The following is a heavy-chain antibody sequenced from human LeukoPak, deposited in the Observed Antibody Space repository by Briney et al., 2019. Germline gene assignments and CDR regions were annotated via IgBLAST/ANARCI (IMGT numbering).Heavy chain of an antibody. D-gene: IGHD3-10*01. Sequence: GGSLRLSCAASGFTFSSYSMNWVRQAPGKGLEWVAFIRYDGSNKYYADSVKGRFTISRDNSKNTLYLQMNSLRAEDTAVYYCARLSAYYYGSFFYYYMDVWGKGTTVTVSS. CDR1: GFTFSSYS. CDR3: ARLSAYYYGSFFYYYMDV. J-gene: IGHJ6*03. CDR2: IRYDGSNK. V-gene: IGHV3-30*02.